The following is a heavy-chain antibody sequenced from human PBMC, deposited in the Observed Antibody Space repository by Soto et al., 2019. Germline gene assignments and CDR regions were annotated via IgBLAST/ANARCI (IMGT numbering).Heavy chain of an antibody. Sequence: QVQLQESGPGLVKASQTLSLTCSVSGGSITNDDYYWTWIRQPPGKGLEWIGHIYYNGNTYYNPSLKSRLTLSLDTSQTQVSLHLTSVIAADSASYFCARATTVTSSFFYYGLDVWGQGTTVNVSS. CDR1: GGSITNDDYY. CDR3: ARATTVTSSFFYYGLDV. J-gene: IGHJ6*02. CDR2: IYYNGNT. D-gene: IGHD4-17*01. V-gene: IGHV4-30-4*08.